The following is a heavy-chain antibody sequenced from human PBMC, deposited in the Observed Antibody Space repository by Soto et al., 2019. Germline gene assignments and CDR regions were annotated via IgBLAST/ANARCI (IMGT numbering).Heavy chain of an antibody. CDR2: ISAYNGDT. J-gene: IGHJ4*02. CDR1: GYTFTSYG. Sequence: QVQLVQSGAEVKKPGASVKVSCKASGYTFTSYGLSWVRQAPGQGLEWMGWISAYNGDTNYAQKFQGRVTVTTDTSTSTAFMELRSLRSDDTAVYYCAGVGSYVVGFVYWGQGTLVTVSS. D-gene: IGHD1-26*01. CDR3: AGVGSYVVGFVY. V-gene: IGHV1-18*01.